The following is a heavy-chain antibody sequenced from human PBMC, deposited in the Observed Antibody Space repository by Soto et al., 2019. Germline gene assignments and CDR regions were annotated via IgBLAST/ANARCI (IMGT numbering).Heavy chain of an antibody. J-gene: IGHJ6*02. Sequence: GASVKVSCKASGGTFSSYAISWVRQAPGQGLEWMGGIIPIFGTAHYAQKFQGRVTITADESTTTAYMELSSLRAEDTAVYYCARAECSNPNCLTAYYSYGLDVWGQGTTVTVSS. CDR1: GGTFSSYA. V-gene: IGHV1-69*13. D-gene: IGHD2-2*01. CDR2: IIPIFGTA. CDR3: ARAECSNPNCLTAYYSYGLDV.